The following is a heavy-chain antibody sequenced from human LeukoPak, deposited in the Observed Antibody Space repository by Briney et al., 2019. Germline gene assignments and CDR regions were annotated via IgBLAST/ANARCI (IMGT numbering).Heavy chain of an antibody. D-gene: IGHD3-3*01. Sequence: PSETLSLTCIVSGDSVSSDNWWSWVRQPPGKRLEWLGEIHHGGTTTYNPSFKSRVTISVDKSKNQYSLKLSSVTAADTAVYYCGSNGYYSLDYWGRGTLVTVSS. CDR3: GSNGYYSLDY. CDR1: GDSVSSDNW. J-gene: IGHJ4*02. V-gene: IGHV4-4*02. CDR2: IHHGGTT.